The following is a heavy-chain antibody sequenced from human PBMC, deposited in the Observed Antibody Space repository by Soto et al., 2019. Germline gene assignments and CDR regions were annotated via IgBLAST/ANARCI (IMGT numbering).Heavy chain of an antibody. J-gene: IGHJ4*02. V-gene: IGHV1-46*01. CDR3: ALKVVTYYDN. Sequence: QVQLVQSGAEVKKPGASVRISCRASGYSFTSTYVHWVRQAPGQGPEWMGIINPAGGTTYYAQKFQGRRTITSDTSTDTVFMDLNDLTSEDTAVYFCALKVVTYYDNWGQGTLLTVSS. D-gene: IGHD2-21*02. CDR2: INPAGGTT. CDR1: GYSFTSTY.